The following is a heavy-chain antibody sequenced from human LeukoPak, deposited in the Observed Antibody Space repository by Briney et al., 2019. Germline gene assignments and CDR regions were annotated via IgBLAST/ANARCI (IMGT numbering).Heavy chain of an antibody. CDR3: ARGQWMDFWSGYYYYFDY. V-gene: IGHV4-34*01. D-gene: IGHD3-3*01. CDR1: GGSISSYY. Sequence: SETLSLTCTVSGGSISSYYWSWIRQPPGKGLEWIGEINHSGSTNYNPSLKSRVTISVDTSKNQFSLKLSSVTAADAAVYYCARGQWMDFWSGYYYYFDYWGQGTLVTVSS. CDR2: INHSGST. J-gene: IGHJ4*02.